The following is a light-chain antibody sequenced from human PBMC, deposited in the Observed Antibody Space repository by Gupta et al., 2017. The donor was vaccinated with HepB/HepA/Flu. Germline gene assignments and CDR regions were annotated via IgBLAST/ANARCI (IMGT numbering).Light chain of an antibody. J-gene: IGLJ3*02. CDR3: AAWDDSVSGPV. V-gene: IGLV1-47*01. Sequence: QSVLTQPPSASGTPGQRVTISCSGSSSNIGTNYVYWYKQLPGTAPQLLIYKTNQRPSWVPDRFSGSKSATSASLAISGLRSEDKVDYYCAAWDDSVSGPVFGGGTKLTV. CDR1: SSNIGTNY. CDR2: KTN.